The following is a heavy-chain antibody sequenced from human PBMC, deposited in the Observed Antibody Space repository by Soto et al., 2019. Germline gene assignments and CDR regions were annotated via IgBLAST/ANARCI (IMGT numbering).Heavy chain of an antibody. CDR1: GGSFSGYY. D-gene: IGHD3-16*01. J-gene: IGHJ4*02. CDR3: TRGPSGGKVDY. CDR2: INHSGST. V-gene: IGHV4-34*01. Sequence: ETLSLTCAVYGGSFSGYYWTWIRQPPGTGLEWIGEINHSGSTNYNPSLKSRVTVSIDTSKNQFSLQLSSMSAADTAVYYCTRGPSGGKVDYWGQGTLVTVSS.